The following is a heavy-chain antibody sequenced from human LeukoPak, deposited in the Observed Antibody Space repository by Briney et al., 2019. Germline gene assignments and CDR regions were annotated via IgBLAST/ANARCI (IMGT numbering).Heavy chain of an antibody. CDR3: ARHLSGYSSSWGWFDL. Sequence: GESLKISCKGSGYSFTSYWISWVRQMPGKGLEWMGRIDPSDSYTNYSPSFQGHVTISADKSISTAYLQWSSLKASDTAMYYCARHLSGYSSSWGWFDLWGQGTLVTVSS. CDR1: GYSFTSYW. J-gene: IGHJ5*02. D-gene: IGHD6-13*01. CDR2: IDPSDSYT. V-gene: IGHV5-10-1*01.